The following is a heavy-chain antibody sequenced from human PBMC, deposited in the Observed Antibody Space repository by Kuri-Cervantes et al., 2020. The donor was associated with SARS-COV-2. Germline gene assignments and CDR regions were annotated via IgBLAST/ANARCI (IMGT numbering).Heavy chain of an antibody. V-gene: IGHV1-3*01. CDR2: INAGNGNT. CDR3: ARRIVATTKYSMDV. D-gene: IGHD5-12*01. J-gene: IGHJ6*02. CDR1: GYTFTSCA. Sequence: ASVKVSCKASGYTFTSCAMHWVRQAPGQRLEWMGWINAGNGNTKYSQKFQGRVTITRDTSASTAYMELSSLRSEDTAVYYCARRIVATTKYSMDVWGQGTTVTVSS.